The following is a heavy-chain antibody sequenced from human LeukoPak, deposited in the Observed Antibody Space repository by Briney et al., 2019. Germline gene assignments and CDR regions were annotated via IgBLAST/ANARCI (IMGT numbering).Heavy chain of an antibody. CDR1: GFTFSSYA. V-gene: IGHV3-23*01. D-gene: IGHD2-2*03. Sequence: QSGGSLRLSCAASGFTFSSYAMSWVRQAPGKGLEWVSTITGSGDTTYYADSVKGRFTISRDNSKNTLYLQMNSLRAEDTAVYYCATLKSGYCSTTSCLNYFDFWGQGTLVTVSS. J-gene: IGHJ4*02. CDR3: ATLKSGYCSTTSCLNYFDF. CDR2: ITGSGDTT.